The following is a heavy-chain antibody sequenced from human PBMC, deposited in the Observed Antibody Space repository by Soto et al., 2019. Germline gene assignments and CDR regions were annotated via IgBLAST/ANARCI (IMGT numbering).Heavy chain of an antibody. J-gene: IGHJ5*02. Sequence: SETLSLTCTGSGGAISSGSHYWGWIRQPPGKGLEWSGSIYYSGSTYYNPSLKSRVTISVDTSKNQFSLKLSSVTAADTAVYYCARERTECDRSSCPKEVWFDPWGQGILDTVS. CDR3: ARERTECDRSSCPKEVWFDP. V-gene: IGHV4-39*01. CDR2: IYYSGST. D-gene: IGHD6-13*01. CDR1: GGAISSGSHY.